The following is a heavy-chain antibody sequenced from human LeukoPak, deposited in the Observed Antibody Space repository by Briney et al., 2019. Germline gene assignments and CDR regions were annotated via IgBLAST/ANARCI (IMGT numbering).Heavy chain of an antibody. CDR2: IYSGGST. CDR3: VGEYNY. J-gene: IGHJ4*02. V-gene: IGHV3-66*01. D-gene: IGHD5-12*01. CDR1: GFTFSDYY. Sequence: GGSLRLSCAASGFTFSDYYMSWVRQVPGKGLEWVSVIYSGGSTNYADSVKGRFTISRDNSKNTLYLQMNSLRAEDTAVYYCVGEYNYWGQGTLVTVSS.